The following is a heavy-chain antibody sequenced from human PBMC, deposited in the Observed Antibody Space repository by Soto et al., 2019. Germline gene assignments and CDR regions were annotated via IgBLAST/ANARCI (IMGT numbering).Heavy chain of an antibody. Sequence: QVQLQQWGAGLLKPSETLSLTCAVYGGSFSGYYWSWIRQPPGKGLEWIGEINHSGSTNYNPSLKSRVTISLETSKNQFSLKLSSVTAADTAVYYCARVRDSSGYYSTTRIDYWGQGTLVTVSS. CDR2: INHSGST. J-gene: IGHJ4*02. CDR1: GGSFSGYY. V-gene: IGHV4-34*01. CDR3: ARVRDSSGYYSTTRIDY. D-gene: IGHD3-22*01.